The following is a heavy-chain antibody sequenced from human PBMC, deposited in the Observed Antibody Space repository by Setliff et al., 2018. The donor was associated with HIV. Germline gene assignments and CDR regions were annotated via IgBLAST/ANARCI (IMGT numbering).Heavy chain of an antibody. CDR2: IYPGGTDT. CDR1: GYSFSSYW. CDR3: ARQSGDYTVTTYYMDV. D-gene: IGHD4-17*01. V-gene: IGHV5-51*01. J-gene: IGHJ6*03. Sequence: RGESLKISCKGSGYSFSSYWIAWVRQMPGKGLEWMGTIYPGGTDTRYSPSFQGQVTISADKSISTAYLQWSSLKASDTAMYYCARQSGDYTVTTYYMDVWGKGTTVTVSS.